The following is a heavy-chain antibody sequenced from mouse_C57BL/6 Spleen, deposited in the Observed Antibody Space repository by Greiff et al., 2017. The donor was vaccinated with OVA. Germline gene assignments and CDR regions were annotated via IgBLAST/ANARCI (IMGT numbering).Heavy chain of an antibody. CDR2: INPSTGGT. CDR1: GYSFTGYY. D-gene: IGHD1-1*01. J-gene: IGHJ2*01. Sequence: EVQLQQSGPELVKPGASVKISCKASGYSFTGYYMNWVKQSPEKSLEWIGEINPSTGGTTYNQKFKAKATLTVDKSSSTAYMQLKSLTSEDSAVYYCARRTVANWDYFDYWGQGTTLTVSS. CDR3: ARRTVANWDYFDY. V-gene: IGHV1-42*01.